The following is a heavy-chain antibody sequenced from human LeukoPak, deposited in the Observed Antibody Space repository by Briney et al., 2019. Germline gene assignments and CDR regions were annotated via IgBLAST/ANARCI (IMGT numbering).Heavy chain of an antibody. Sequence: SGTSLRLSCATSGFTFTTYGMHWVRQPPGKGLEWVAVIWNDGSNKFYADSVKGRFTISRDNAKNSLYLQMNSLRAEDTAVYYCARVAPAGKSFDIWGQGTMVTVSS. V-gene: IGHV3-33*01. D-gene: IGHD2-2*01. J-gene: IGHJ3*02. CDR2: IWNDGSNK. CDR3: ARVAPAGKSFDI. CDR1: GFTFTTYG.